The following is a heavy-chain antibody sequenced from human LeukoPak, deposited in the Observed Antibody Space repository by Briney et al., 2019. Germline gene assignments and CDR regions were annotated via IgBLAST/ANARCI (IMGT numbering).Heavy chain of an antibody. CDR1: GYTFTGYD. J-gene: IGHJ6*02. V-gene: IGHV1-8*01. Sequence: GASVKVSCKASGYTFTGYDINWVRQATGQGLEWMGWMNPNSGNTGYAQKFQGRVTMTRNTSISTAYMELSSLRSEDTAVYYCARVVIRFLEWLSPRYRHQYGMDVWGQGTTVTVSS. CDR2: MNPNSGNT. CDR3: ARVVIRFLEWLSPRYRHQYGMDV. D-gene: IGHD3-3*01.